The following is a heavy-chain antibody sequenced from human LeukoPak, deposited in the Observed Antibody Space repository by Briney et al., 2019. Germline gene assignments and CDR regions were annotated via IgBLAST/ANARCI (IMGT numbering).Heavy chain of an antibody. Sequence: PSETLSLTCTVSGGSISSYCWSWIRQPPGKGLEWIGYIYYSGSTNYNPSLKSRVTISVDTSKNQFSLKLSSVTAADTAVYYCASDHAVRGGTWIDYWGQGTLVTVSS. CDR2: IYYSGST. V-gene: IGHV4-59*12. CDR1: GGSISSYC. J-gene: IGHJ4*02. D-gene: IGHD3-10*01. CDR3: ASDHAVRGGTWIDY.